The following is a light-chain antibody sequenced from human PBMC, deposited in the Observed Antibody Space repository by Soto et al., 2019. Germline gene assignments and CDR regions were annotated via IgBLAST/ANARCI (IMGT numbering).Light chain of an antibody. CDR1: QSISTE. Sequence: EIVMTQSPATLSVSAGERATLSCRASQSISTELAWYQQKPGQPPRLLIYSASTRATGVPARFTGSGSGSEFTLTISGLQSEVFAVYYCQQGHNRPLTFGQGTRLEI. V-gene: IGKV3-15*01. J-gene: IGKJ2*01. CDR2: SAS. CDR3: QQGHNRPLT.